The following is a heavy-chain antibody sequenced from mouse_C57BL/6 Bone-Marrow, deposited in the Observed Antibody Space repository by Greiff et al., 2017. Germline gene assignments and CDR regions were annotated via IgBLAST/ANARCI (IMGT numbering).Heavy chain of an antibody. D-gene: IGHD1-1*01. J-gene: IGHJ1*03. CDR2: IDPEDGDT. V-gene: IGHV14-1*01. Sequence: EVQLQQSGAELVRPGASVKLSCTASGFNIKDYYMHWLKQRPEQGLEWIGRIDPEDGDTEYAPKFQGQATMTADTSSNTAYLQLSSLTSEDTAVYYCTTSTLLLLRSRWYFDVWGTGTTVTVSS. CDR3: TTSTLLLLRSRWYFDV. CDR1: GFNIKDYY.